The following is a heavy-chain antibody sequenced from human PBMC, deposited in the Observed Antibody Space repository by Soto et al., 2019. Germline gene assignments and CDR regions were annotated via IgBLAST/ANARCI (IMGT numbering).Heavy chain of an antibody. CDR2: IDPSDSYT. V-gene: IGHV5-10-1*01. CDR1: GYSFTSYW. J-gene: IGHJ4*02. D-gene: IGHD3-16*02. Sequence: GESLKISCKGSGYSFTSYWISWERQMPGKGLEWMGRIDPSDSYTNYSPSFQGHVTISADKSISTAYLQWSSLKASDTAMYYCARHPFGAFGGVIDYYFDYWGQGTLVTVSS. CDR3: ARHPFGAFGGVIDYYFDY.